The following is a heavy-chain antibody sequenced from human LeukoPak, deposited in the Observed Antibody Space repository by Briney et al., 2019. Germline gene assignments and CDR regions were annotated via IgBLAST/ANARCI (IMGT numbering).Heavy chain of an antibody. D-gene: IGHD2-15*01. CDR3: ARVDSRGGASYYYYYYYMDV. J-gene: IGHJ6*03. V-gene: IGHV4-59*01. CDR1: NASISSDY. Sequence: RSETLSLTCTVSNASISSDYWSWIRQPPGKGLEWIGFIYYSGNTNYSPSLKSRVTVSVDTSKNQFSLKLTSVTAADTAVYYCARVDSRGGASYYYYYYYMDVWGKGTTVTVSS. CDR2: IYYSGNT.